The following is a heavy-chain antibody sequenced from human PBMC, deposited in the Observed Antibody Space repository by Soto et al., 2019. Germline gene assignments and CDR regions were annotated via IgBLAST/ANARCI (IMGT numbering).Heavy chain of an antibody. CDR1: GYSFTSYW. J-gene: IGHJ5*02. CDR2: IYPGDSDT. D-gene: IGHD6-13*01. Sequence: PGESLKISCKGPGYSFTSYWIGWVRQMPGKGLEWMGIIYPGDSDTRYSPSFQGQVTISADKSISTAYLQWSSLKASDTAMYYCARPRGYSSSSWGNWFDPWGQGTLVTVSS. CDR3: ARPRGYSSSSWGNWFDP. V-gene: IGHV5-51*01.